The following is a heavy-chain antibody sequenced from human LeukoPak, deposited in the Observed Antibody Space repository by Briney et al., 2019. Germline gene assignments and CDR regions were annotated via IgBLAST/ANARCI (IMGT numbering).Heavy chain of an antibody. CDR2: IYTGGGT. CDR3: ATDYFDH. CDR1: GFTVNSKY. V-gene: IGHV3-53*01. J-gene: IGHJ4*02. Sequence: GGSLRLSCAASGFTVNSKYLSRVRQAPGKGLEWVSVIYTGGGTFYADSVKGRFTISRDNSKNTMYLQMNSLRAEDTAVYYCATDYFDHWGQGTLVTVSS.